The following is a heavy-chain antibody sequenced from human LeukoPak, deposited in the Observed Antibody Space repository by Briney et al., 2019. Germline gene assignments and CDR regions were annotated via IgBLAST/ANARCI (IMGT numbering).Heavy chain of an antibody. CDR3: ARVLRTGHRSRFDY. CDR2: IYRGGTT. CDR1: GGSISSNDW. D-gene: IGHD3/OR15-3a*01. V-gene: IGHV4-4*02. J-gene: IGHJ4*02. Sequence: SETLSLTCAVSGGSISSNDWWSWVRQPPGRGLEWIGEIYRGGTTNYSPSLKSRVTISIDKSKNQFSLKVNSVTAADTAVYYCARVLRTGHRSRFDYWGQGTLVTVSS.